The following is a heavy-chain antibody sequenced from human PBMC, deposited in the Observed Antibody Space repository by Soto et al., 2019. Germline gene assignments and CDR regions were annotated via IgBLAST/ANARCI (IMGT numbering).Heavy chain of an antibody. V-gene: IGHV3-9*01. CDR2: ISWNSGSI. CDR1: GFTFDDYA. D-gene: IGHD5-18*01. CDR3: AKDPKRRGYSYLYYCDY. Sequence: GGSLRLSCAASGFTFDDYALHWVRQAPGKGLEWVPGISWNSGSIGYADSVKGRFTISRDNAKNSLYLQMNSLSAEDTALYYCAKDPKRRGYSYLYYCDYWGQGTLVTVSS. J-gene: IGHJ4*02.